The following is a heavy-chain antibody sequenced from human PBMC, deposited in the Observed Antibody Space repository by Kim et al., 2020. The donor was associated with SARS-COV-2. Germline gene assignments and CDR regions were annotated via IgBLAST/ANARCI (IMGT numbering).Heavy chain of an antibody. CDR3: ARQIYPYYYCASDAFDI. CDR1: GYTFTSYG. Sequence: ASVKVSCKASGYTFTSYGISWVRQAPGQGLEWMGWISAYNGNTNYAQKLQGRVTMTTDTSTSTAYMELRSLRSDDTAVYYCARQIYPYYYCASDAFDIWGQGTMVTVSS. J-gene: IGHJ3*02. D-gene: IGHD3-10*01. V-gene: IGHV1-18*01. CDR2: ISAYNGNT.